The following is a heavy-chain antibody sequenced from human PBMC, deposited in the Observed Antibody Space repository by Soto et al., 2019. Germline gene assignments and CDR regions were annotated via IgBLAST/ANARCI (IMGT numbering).Heavy chain of an antibody. CDR3: ANSYCSGGSCYGSNFDY. Sequence: PGGSLRLSCAASGFTLSSYAMSWVRQAPGKGLEWVSAISGSGGSTYYADSVKGRFTISRDNSKNTLYLQMNSLRAEDTAVYYCANSYCSGGSCYGSNFDYWGQGT. CDR2: ISGSGGST. D-gene: IGHD2-15*01. J-gene: IGHJ4*02. CDR1: GFTLSSYA. V-gene: IGHV3-23*01.